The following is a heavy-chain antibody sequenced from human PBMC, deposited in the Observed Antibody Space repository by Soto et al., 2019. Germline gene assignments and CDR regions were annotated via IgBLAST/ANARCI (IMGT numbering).Heavy chain of an antibody. CDR3: ATVATNSYNWLDP. D-gene: IGHD5-12*01. CDR1: GFIFSTFW. CDR2: INSDGSKT. Sequence: EVQLVESGGTLVQPGGSLRLSCAASGFIFSTFWMHWVRQAPGKGLEWVSRINSDGSKTTYADSVKGRFTISRDNAKNTVYLQMNSLRAEDTAVCYCATVATNSYNWLDPWGQGTLVTVSS. J-gene: IGHJ5*02. V-gene: IGHV3-74*01.